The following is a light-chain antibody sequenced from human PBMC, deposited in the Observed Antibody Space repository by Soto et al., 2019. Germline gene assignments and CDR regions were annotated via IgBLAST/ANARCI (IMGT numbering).Light chain of an antibody. Sequence: EIVMTQSPATLSVSPGERVTRSCRASQSVSDNLAWYQQKPGQAPSLLIYAASTRATGIPARFSGSGSGTEFTLTISSLQSEDFAVYYCQQYNNWPPCTFGQGTKLEIK. CDR1: QSVSDN. CDR2: AAS. V-gene: IGKV3-15*01. CDR3: QQYNNWPPCT. J-gene: IGKJ2*02.